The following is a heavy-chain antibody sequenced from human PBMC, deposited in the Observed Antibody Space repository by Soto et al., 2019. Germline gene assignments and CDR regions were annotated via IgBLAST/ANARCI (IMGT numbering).Heavy chain of an antibody. CDR2: IFSDNER. CDR3: ARMNVDSYQFYYAMDV. CDR1: GFSLTTGKMG. Sequence: QVTLKESGPALVKPTETLTLTCTVSGFSLTTGKMGVSWIRQPPGKALEWLAHIFSDNERSYSTSPQGRLTISKDTSGSQVVLSMTNVDPVDTATYYCARMNVDSYQFYYAMDVWGQGTTVTVSS. D-gene: IGHD4-17*01. V-gene: IGHV2-26*01. J-gene: IGHJ6*02.